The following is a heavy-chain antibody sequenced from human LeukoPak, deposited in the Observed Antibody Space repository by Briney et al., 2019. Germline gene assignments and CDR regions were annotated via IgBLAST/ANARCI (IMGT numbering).Heavy chain of an antibody. D-gene: IGHD2-21*02. CDR1: GFTFSSYA. J-gene: IGHJ5*02. Sequence: GGSLRLSCAASGFTFSSYAMTWVRQAPGEGLEWVSTIRGSGGGTYYTDSVKGRFTISRDNSQNTLYLQMNGLRAEDTAIYYCGKGTALDPWGQGTLVTVSS. CDR3: GKGTALDP. V-gene: IGHV3-23*01. CDR2: IRGSGGGT.